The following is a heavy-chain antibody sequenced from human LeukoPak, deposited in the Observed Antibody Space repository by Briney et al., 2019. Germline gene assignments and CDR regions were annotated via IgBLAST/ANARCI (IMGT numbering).Heavy chain of an antibody. Sequence: GGSLRLSCAASGFTFSSYAMSWVRQAPGRGLEWVSAISGSGGSTYYADSVKGRFTISRDNSKNTLYLQMNSLRAEDTAVYYCAKDPPVVPAATEDYWGQGTLVTVSS. CDR3: AKDPPVVPAATEDY. V-gene: IGHV3-23*01. D-gene: IGHD2-2*01. J-gene: IGHJ4*02. CDR2: ISGSGGST. CDR1: GFTFSSYA.